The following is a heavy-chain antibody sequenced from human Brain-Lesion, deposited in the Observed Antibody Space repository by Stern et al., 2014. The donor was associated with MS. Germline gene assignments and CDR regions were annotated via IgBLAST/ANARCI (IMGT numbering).Heavy chain of an antibody. CDR1: GYIFTAYY. V-gene: IGHV1-2*02. D-gene: IGHD3-3*01. J-gene: IGHJ6*02. Sequence: QVQLVESGAEVKKPGASVKVSCQTSGYIFTAYYIHWVRQAPGQGLEWMAWINPNTGGTKYAQKFQGRVTMSRDTSISTAYVELSSLTSDDTAVYYCARDQRGITIFGVVTDYYYLGMDVWGQGTTVTVSS. CDR2: INPNTGGT. CDR3: ARDQRGITIFGVVTDYYYLGMDV.